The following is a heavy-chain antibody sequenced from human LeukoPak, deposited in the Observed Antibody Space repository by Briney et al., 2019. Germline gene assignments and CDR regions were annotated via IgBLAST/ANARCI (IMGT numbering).Heavy chain of an antibody. J-gene: IGHJ4*02. Sequence: GASVKASCKASGYTFTSYDINWVRQATGQGLEWMGWMNPNSGNTGYAQKFQGRVTMTRNTSISTAYMELSSLRSEDTAVYYCATQLYYYDSSGYGLGTFDYWGQGTLVTVSS. D-gene: IGHD3-22*01. V-gene: IGHV1-8*01. CDR3: ATQLYYYDSSGYGLGTFDY. CDR2: MNPNSGNT. CDR1: GYTFTSYD.